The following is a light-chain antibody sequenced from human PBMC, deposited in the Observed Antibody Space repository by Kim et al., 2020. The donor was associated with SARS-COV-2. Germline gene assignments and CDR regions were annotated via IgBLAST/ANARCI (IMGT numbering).Light chain of an antibody. CDR2: GAS. J-gene: IGKJ1*01. CDR3: QQYGSSPQT. Sequence: SPGEKATIASRASQSGISSSLAWYQQKPGQAPRLLIYGASNWATGIPDRFSGSGSGTEFTLTISRVEPEDFAVYYCQQYGSSPQTFGQGTKVEIK. CDR1: QSGISSS. V-gene: IGKV3-20*01.